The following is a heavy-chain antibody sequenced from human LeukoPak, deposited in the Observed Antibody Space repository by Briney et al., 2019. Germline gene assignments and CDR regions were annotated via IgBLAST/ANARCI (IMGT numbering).Heavy chain of an antibody. J-gene: IGHJ4*02. CDR3: ARRITMVRGVSGVTALFDY. D-gene: IGHD3-10*01. CDR2: VCHTGAT. CDR1: GFSISSDYC. Sequence: SETLSLTCTVSGFSISSDYCWGWIRQPPGQGLEWIGNVCHTGATYYNPSLKSRVTISVDTSKNQFSLKLSSVTAADTAVYYCARRITMVRGVSGVTALFDYWGQGTLVTVSS. V-gene: IGHV4-38-2*02.